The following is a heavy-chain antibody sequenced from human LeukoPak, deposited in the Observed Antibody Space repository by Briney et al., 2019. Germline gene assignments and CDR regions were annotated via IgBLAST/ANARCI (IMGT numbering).Heavy chain of an antibody. Sequence: ASVKVSCKASGYTFTSYGISWVRQAPGQGLEWMGWISAYNGNTNYAQKLQGRATMTTDTSMSTAYMELRSLRSDDTAVYYCARDRLYYYYYMDVWGKGTTVTVSS. V-gene: IGHV1-18*01. CDR3: ARDRLYYYYYMDV. CDR2: ISAYNGNT. D-gene: IGHD2-21*02. CDR1: GYTFTSYG. J-gene: IGHJ6*03.